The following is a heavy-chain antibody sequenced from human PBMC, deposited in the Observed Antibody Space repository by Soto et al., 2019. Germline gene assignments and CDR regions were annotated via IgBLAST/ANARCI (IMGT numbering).Heavy chain of an antibody. V-gene: IGHV5-51*01. CDR1: GYIFTNDW. J-gene: IGHJ5*02. Sequence: GESLKISCHGSGYIFTNDWIGWVRQMPGKGLEWMGIIYPGDSDTRYSPSFQGQVTISADKSISTAYLQWSSLKASDSAMYYCARTDYYGSGSSLGWFDPWGQGTLVTVSS. CDR2: IYPGDSDT. CDR3: ARTDYYGSGSSLGWFDP. D-gene: IGHD3-10*01.